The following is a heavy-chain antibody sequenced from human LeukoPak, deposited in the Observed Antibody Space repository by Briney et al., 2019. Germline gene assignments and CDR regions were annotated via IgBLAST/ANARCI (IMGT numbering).Heavy chain of an antibody. Sequence: PGGSLRLSCAASGFTFSSYSMNWVRQAPGKGLEWVSSISSSSSYIYYADSVKGRFTISRDNAKNSLYLQMNSLRAEDTAVYYCARGEVRVATVYHMDVWGKGTTVTVSS. V-gene: IGHV3-21*01. CDR3: ARGEVRVATVYHMDV. D-gene: IGHD5-12*01. J-gene: IGHJ6*03. CDR1: GFTFSSYS. CDR2: ISSSSSYI.